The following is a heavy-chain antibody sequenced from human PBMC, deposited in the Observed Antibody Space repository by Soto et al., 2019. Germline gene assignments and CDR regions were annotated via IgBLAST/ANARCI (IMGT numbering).Heavy chain of an antibody. CDR1: GFTFSDYY. D-gene: IGHD3-16*01. CDR2: ISSSSSYT. V-gene: IGHV3-11*06. CDR3: ARGGDLVGY. Sequence: VQLVESGGGLVKPGGFLRLSCAASGFTFSDYYMSWIRQAPGKGLEWVSYISSSSSYTNYACSVKGRVTVARDNAKDSQYLQMNSLRAEDTAVYYCARGGDLVGYWGQGTLVTVSS. J-gene: IGHJ4*02.